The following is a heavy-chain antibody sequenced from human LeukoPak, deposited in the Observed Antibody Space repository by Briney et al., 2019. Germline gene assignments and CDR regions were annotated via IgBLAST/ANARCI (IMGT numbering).Heavy chain of an antibody. CDR3: ARVLRWNYVEDAFDI. D-gene: IGHD1-7*01. CDR1: GYTFTSYA. CDR2: ITPNSGGT. V-gene: IGHV1-2*02. J-gene: IGHJ3*02. Sequence: GASVTVSCKASGYTFTSYAMNWVRQAPGQGLEWMGWITPNSGGTKYGQKFQGRVTMTRDTSISTAYMELSSLRSDDTAVYYCARVLRWNYVEDAFDIWGQGTMVTVSS.